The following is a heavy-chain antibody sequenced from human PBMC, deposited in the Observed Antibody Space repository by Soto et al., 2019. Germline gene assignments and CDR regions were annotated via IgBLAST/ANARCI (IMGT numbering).Heavy chain of an antibody. Sequence: PSETLSLTCTVSGGSISSGGYYWSWIRQHPGKGLEWIGYIYHSGSTFYNPSLQSRVALSVDTSKNQFSLKLNSLTAADTAVYYCARGSLGQLSLTSSFDYWGQGTLVTVYS. CDR3: ARGSLGQLSLTSSFDY. D-gene: IGHD3-16*02. CDR1: GGSISSGGYY. J-gene: IGHJ4*02. CDR2: IYHSGST. V-gene: IGHV4-31*03.